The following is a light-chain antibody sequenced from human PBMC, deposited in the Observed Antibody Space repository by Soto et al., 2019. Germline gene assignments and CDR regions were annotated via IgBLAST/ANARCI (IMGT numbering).Light chain of an antibody. Sequence: DIQMTQSPSTLSGSVGDRVTIPFRASQTISSWLAWYQQKPGKAPKLLIYKASTLKSGVPSRFSGSGSGTEFTLTISSLQPDDFATYYCQQYNSYLWTFGQGTKVDI. CDR1: QTISSW. CDR2: KAS. CDR3: QQYNSYLWT. J-gene: IGKJ1*01. V-gene: IGKV1-5*03.